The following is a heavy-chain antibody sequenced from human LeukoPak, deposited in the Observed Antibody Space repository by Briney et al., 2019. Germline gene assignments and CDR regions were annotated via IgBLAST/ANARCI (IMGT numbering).Heavy chain of an antibody. CDR3: ARGRHVWTMVRGVIIASHNWFDP. D-gene: IGHD3-10*01. J-gene: IGHJ5*02. V-gene: IGHV4-34*01. CDR1: GGSFSGYY. Sequence: SETLSLTCAVYGGSFSGYYWSWIRQPPGKGLEWIGEINHSGSTNYNPSLKSRVTISVDTSKNQFSLKLSSETAADTAVYYCARGRHVWTMVRGVIIASHNWFDPRGQGTLVTVSS. CDR2: INHSGST.